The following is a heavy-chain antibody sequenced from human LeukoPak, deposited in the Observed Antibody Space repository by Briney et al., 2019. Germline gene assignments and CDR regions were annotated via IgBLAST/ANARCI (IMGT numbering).Heavy chain of an antibody. V-gene: IGHV4-34*01. CDR2: INHSGST. Sequence: SETLSLTCAVYGGSFSGYYWSWIRQPPGKGLEWIGEINHSGSTNYNPSLKSRVTISVDTSKNQFPLKLSSVTAADTAVYYCARGRAYWGQGTLVTVSS. CDR1: GGSFSGYY. J-gene: IGHJ4*02. CDR3: ARGRAY.